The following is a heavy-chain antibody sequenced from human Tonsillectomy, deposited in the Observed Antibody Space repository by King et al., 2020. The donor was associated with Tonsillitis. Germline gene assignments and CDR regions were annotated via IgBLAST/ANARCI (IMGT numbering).Heavy chain of an antibody. D-gene: IGHD5-18*01. CDR1: GFTFSTYA. CDR2: ISGGGFST. V-gene: IGHV3-23*04. Sequence: VQLVESGGDLVQPGGSLRLSCAASGFTFSTYAMNWVRQAPGKGLEWVSAISGGGFSTYYADSVKGRFTISRDNSKNTLYLQMNSLRAEDTAVYYCAKDRKDPWGSFAAMEYWYFDYWGQGTLVTLSS. CDR3: AKDRKDPWGSFAAMEYWYFDY. J-gene: IGHJ4*02.